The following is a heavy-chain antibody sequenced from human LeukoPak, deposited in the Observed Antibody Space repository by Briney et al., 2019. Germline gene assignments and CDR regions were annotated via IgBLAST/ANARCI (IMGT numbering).Heavy chain of an antibody. V-gene: IGHV1-2*02. CDR1: GYTFTGYY. Sequence: GASVKVSCKASGYTFTGYYMHWVRQAPGQGLEWMGWINPNSGGTNYAQKFQGRVTMTRDTSISTAYMELSRLRSDDTAVYYCARVGRRQWLVGWDYFDYGGQGPLVTVSS. D-gene: IGHD6-19*01. CDR3: ARVGRRQWLVGWDYFDY. CDR2: INPNSGGT. J-gene: IGHJ4*02.